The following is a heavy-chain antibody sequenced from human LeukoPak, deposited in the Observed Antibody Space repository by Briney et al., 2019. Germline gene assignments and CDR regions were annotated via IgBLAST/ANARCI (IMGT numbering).Heavy chain of an antibody. V-gene: IGHV1-58*01. CDR1: GFTFTSSA. D-gene: IGHD2-2*01. Sequence: EASVKVSCKASGFTFTSSAVQWVRQARGQRREWIGWIVVGSGNTNYAQKLQERVTITRDMSTRTAYMELSSLRSEDTAVYYCAAVGYCSSTSCYRGDYFDYWGQGTLVTVSS. CDR3: AAVGYCSSTSCYRGDYFDY. J-gene: IGHJ4*02. CDR2: IVVGSGNT.